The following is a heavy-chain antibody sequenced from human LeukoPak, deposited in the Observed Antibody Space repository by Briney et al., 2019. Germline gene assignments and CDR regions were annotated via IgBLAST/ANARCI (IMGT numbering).Heavy chain of an antibody. J-gene: IGHJ4*02. CDR2: ISPTSSDT. Sequence: GGSLRLSCTASGFIFSDFYMSWIRQAPGKGREWLSYISPTSSDTNYADSVKGRFFVSRDNARKSLYLQMNSLRAEDTAVYYCVKTGGRNGGDSWGQGTLVTVSS. D-gene: IGHD3-16*01. CDR3: VKTGGRNGGDS. V-gene: IGHV3-11*06. CDR1: GFIFSDFY.